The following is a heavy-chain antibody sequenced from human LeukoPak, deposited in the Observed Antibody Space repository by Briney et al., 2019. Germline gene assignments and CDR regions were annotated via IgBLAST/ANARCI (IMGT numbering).Heavy chain of an antibody. CDR3: ARGGVVPAASRRYYYYGMDV. D-gene: IGHD2-2*01. Sequence: ASVKVSCKASGYTFTSYAMNWVRQAPGQGLEWMGWINTNTGNPTYAQGFTGRFVFSLDTSVSTAYLQIGSLKAEDTAVYYCARGGVVPAASRRYYYYGMDVWGQGTTVTVSS. V-gene: IGHV7-4-1*01. CDR2: INTNTGNP. J-gene: IGHJ6*02. CDR1: GYTFTSYA.